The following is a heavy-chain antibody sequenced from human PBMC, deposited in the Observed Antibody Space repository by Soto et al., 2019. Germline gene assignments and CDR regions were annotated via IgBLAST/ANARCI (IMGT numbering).Heavy chain of an antibody. V-gene: IGHV4-59*08. CDR2: IYYSGST. Sequence: SETLSLTCTVSGGSISSYYWSWIRQPPGKGLEWIGYIYYSGSTNYNPSLKSRVTISVDTSKNQFSLKLSSVTAADTAVYYCARRVRFLEWLLSGSDYYYYYYMDVWGKGTTVTVSS. CDR1: GGSISSYY. J-gene: IGHJ6*03. D-gene: IGHD3-3*01. CDR3: ARRVRFLEWLLSGSDYYYYYYMDV.